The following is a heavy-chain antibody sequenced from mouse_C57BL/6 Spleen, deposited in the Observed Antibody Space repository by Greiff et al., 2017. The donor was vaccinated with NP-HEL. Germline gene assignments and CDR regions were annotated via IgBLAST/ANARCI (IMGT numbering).Heavy chain of an antibody. J-gene: IGHJ2*01. CDR2: IDPSGSYT. CDR3: ARSIVRRDFYY. Sequence: QVQLQQPGAELVMPGASVKLSCKASGFTFTSYWMHWVKQRPGQGLEWIGEIDPSGSYTNYNQTFKGQSTLTVDKSSSTAYMQLSSLTSEDSAVYYGARSIVRRDFYYWGQGTTLTVSS. D-gene: IGHD2-14*01. V-gene: IGHV1-69*01. CDR1: GFTFTSYW.